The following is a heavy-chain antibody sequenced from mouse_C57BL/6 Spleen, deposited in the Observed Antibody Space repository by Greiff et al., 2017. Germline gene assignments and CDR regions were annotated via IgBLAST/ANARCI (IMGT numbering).Heavy chain of an antibody. D-gene: IGHD1-1*01. J-gene: IGHJ1*03. CDR3: ARWVLLVDWYFDV. V-gene: IGHV1-53*01. CDR1: GYTFTSYW. Sequence: QVQLQQSGTELVKPGASVKLSCKASGYTFTSYWMHWVKQRPGQGLEWIGNINPSNGGTNYNEKFKSKATLTVDKSSSTAYMQLSSLTSEDSAVYYCARWVLLVDWYFDVWGTGTTVTVSS. CDR2: INPSNGGT.